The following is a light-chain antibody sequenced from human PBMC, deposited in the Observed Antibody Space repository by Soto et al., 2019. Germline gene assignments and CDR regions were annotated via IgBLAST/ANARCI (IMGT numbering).Light chain of an antibody. CDR3: HQYDSSPLYT. CDR2: GAS. CDR1: QSVSSSY. Sequence: EIVLTQSPGTLSLSPGERATLSYKASQSVSSSYLAWYQQKPGQAPRLLIYGASSRATGIPDRFSGSGSGTDFTLTISRLEPEDLAVYYCHQYDSSPLYTFGQGTKLEIK. J-gene: IGKJ2*01. V-gene: IGKV3-20*01.